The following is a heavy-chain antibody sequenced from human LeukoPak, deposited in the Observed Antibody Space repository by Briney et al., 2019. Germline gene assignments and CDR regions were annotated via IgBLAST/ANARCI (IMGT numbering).Heavy chain of an antibody. D-gene: IGHD5-18*01. CDR1: GYTFTSYY. CDR2: IIPIFGTA. V-gene: IGHV1-69*06. J-gene: IGHJ6*03. CDR3: ARGIGYSYGPIPIGYYYYYMDV. Sequence: SVKVSCKASGYTFTSYYMHWVRQAPGQGLEWMGGIIPIFGTANYAQKFQGRVTITADKSTSTAYMELSSLRSEDTAVYYCARGIGYSYGPIPIGYYYYYMDVWGKGTTVTVSS.